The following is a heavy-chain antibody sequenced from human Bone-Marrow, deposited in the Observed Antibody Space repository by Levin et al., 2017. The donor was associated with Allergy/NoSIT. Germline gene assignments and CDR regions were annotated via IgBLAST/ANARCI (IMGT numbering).Heavy chain of an antibody. V-gene: IGHV1-69*02. Sequence: ASVKVSCKASGGTFSSYRINWVRQAPGQGLEWMGRITPIAGVAKYAQKFQGRVTVTADESTSTAYMELSSLRSEDTAVYYCATAALTGTTGGDSWGQGTLVSVSS. CDR2: ITPIAGVA. J-gene: IGHJ4*02. CDR1: GGTFSSYR. CDR3: ATAALTGTTGGDS. D-gene: IGHD1-7*01.